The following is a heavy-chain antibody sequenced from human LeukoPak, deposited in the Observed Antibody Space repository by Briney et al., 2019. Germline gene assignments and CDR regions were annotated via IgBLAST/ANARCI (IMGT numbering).Heavy chain of an antibody. CDR1: GGSISSSSYY. Sequence: SETLSLTCTVSGGSISSSSYYWGWIRQPPGKGLEWIGSIFYSGNTFYNPSLKSRVTISVDTSKNQFSLKLTSVTAADTAVYYCARQPGGTAAFDIWAQGTMVTVSS. J-gene: IGHJ3*02. V-gene: IGHV4-39*01. D-gene: IGHD1-14*01. CDR3: ARQPGGTAAFDI. CDR2: IFYSGNT.